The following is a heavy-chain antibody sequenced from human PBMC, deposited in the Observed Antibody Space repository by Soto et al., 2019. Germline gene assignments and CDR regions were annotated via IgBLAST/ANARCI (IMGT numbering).Heavy chain of an antibody. CDR1: GYTFTGYY. V-gene: IGHV1-2*04. CDR3: ARGTPYYDIFTGYYPMRFDAFDI. Sequence: ASVKVSCKASGYTFTGYYMHWVRQAPGQGLEWMGWINPNSGGTNYAQKFQGWVTMTRDTSISTAYMELSRLRSDDTAVYYCARGTPYYDIFTGYYPMRFDAFDISCQATIVTVSS. D-gene: IGHD3-9*01. J-gene: IGHJ3*02. CDR2: INPNSGGT.